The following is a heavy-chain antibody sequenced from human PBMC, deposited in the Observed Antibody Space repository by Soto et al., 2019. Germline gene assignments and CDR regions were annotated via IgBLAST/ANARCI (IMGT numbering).Heavy chain of an antibody. CDR2: ISSSSSYI. J-gene: IGHJ3*02. Sequence: GGSLRLSCAASGFTFSSYSMNWVRQAPGKGLEWVSSISSSSSYIYYTDSVKGRFTISRDNAKNSLYLQMNSLRAEDTAVYYCARERDYYDSSAHDAFDIWGQGTMVTV. CDR1: GFTFSSYS. D-gene: IGHD3-22*01. V-gene: IGHV3-21*01. CDR3: ARERDYYDSSAHDAFDI.